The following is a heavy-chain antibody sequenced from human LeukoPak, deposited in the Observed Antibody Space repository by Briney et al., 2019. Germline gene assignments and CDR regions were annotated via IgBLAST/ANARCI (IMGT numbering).Heavy chain of an antibody. V-gene: IGHV3-48*01. J-gene: IGHJ4*02. CDR3: VPQKGYGGNPLDY. CDR1: GFTFSSYA. Sequence: GGSLRLFCAASGFTFSSYAMNWVRQAPGKGLEWVSYISSDGTTIYYADSVKGRITISRDNARDSLYLQMNSLRAEDTAVYYCVPQKGYGGNPLDYWGQGTLVTVSS. CDR2: ISSDGTTI. D-gene: IGHD4-23*01.